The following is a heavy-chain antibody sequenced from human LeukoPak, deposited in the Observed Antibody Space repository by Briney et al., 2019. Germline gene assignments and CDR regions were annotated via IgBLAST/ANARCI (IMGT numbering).Heavy chain of an antibody. V-gene: IGHV3-53*01. CDR2: FYSGGKT. D-gene: IGHD6-6*01. Sequence: GGSLRLSCAASGFTVSSSYMSWVRQAPGKGLEWVSVFYSGGKTYYTDSVKGRFTISRDNSKNTLYLQMNSLRVEDTALYYCAKDPMYSSPSYFDYWGQGTLVTVSS. CDR1: GFTVSSSY. CDR3: AKDPMYSSPSYFDY. J-gene: IGHJ4*02.